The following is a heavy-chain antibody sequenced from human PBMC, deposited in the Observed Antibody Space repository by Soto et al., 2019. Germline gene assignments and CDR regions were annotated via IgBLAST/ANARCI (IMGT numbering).Heavy chain of an antibody. CDR1: GYPFSSTG. V-gene: IGHV1-18*01. CDR3: VRDLDGSGNYYTDY. D-gene: IGHD3-10*01. Sequence: ASVKVSCKASGYPFSSTGISWVRQAPGQGLEWMGWVRPYNRNTYYAQRLQGGVTMTTDTSTSTAYMELRSLTSDDTAVYFCVRDLDGSGNYYTDYWGQGTLVTVS. CDR2: VRPYNRNT. J-gene: IGHJ4*02.